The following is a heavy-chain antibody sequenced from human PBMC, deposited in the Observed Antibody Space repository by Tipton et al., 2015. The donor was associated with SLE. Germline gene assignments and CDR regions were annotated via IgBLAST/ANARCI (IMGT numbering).Heavy chain of an antibody. J-gene: IGHJ3*02. CDR3: ARVWLNNAFDI. Sequence: TLSLTCTVSGGSLSSGSYYWSWIRQPAGKGLEWIGRIYTSGATDDNPSLKSRVTMSVDMSKNQIFLKMTSVTAADSAVYFCARVWLNNAFDIWGQGTRVTVSS. V-gene: IGHV4-61*02. CDR1: GGSLSSGSYY. CDR2: IYTSGAT. D-gene: IGHD2/OR15-2a*01.